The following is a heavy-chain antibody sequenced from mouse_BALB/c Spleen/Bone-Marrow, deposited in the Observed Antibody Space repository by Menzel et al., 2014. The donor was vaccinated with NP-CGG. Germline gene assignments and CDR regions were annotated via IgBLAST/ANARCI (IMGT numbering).Heavy chain of an antibody. J-gene: IGHJ3*01. CDR2: INPDSSTI. V-gene: IGHV4-1*02. CDR1: GFDFXRYW. CDR3: ARRGGYFAY. D-gene: IGHD1-1*02. Sequence: EVKVIESGGGLVQPGGSLKLSCAASGFDFXRYWMSWVRQAPGKGLEWIGEINPDSSTINYTPSLKDKFIISRDNAKKTLFLQMSKVRSEGTALYYCARRGGYFAYWGQGTLVTVSA.